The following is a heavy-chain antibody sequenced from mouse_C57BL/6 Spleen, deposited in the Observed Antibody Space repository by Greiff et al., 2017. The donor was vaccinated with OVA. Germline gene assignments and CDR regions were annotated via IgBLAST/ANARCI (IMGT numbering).Heavy chain of an antibody. D-gene: IGHD2-2*01. CDR1: GFTFSSYG. CDR3: ARQGYDGWYFDV. J-gene: IGHJ1*03. V-gene: IGHV5-6*01. CDR2: ISSGGSYT. Sequence: EVKLMESGGDLVKPGGSLKLSCAASGFTFSSYGMSWVRQTPDKRLEWVATISSGGSYTYYPDSVKGRFTISRDTAKNTLYLQMSSLKSEDTAKYYCARQGYDGWYFDVWGTGTTVTVSS.